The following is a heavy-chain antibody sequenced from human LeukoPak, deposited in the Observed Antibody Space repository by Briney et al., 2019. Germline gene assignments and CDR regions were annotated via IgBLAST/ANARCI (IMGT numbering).Heavy chain of an antibody. CDR2: ISSSSSYT. J-gene: IGHJ4*02. Sequence: GGSLRLSCAASGFTFSDDYMSWIRQAPGKGLEWVSYISSSSSYTNYADSVKGRFTISRDNAKNSLYLQMNSLRAEDTAVYYCARGGGYENFDYWGQGTLVTVSS. V-gene: IGHV3-11*05. CDR1: GFTFSDDY. D-gene: IGHD5-12*01. CDR3: ARGGGYENFDY.